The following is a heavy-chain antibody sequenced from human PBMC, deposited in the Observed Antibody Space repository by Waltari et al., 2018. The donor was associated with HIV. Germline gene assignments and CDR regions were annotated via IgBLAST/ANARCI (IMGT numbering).Heavy chain of an antibody. Sequence: QLQLQESGPGLVKPSATLSLTCTVSRGSISSSSYYCGWIRQPPGKGLDWIGSIYYSGSTYYNPSLKSRVTISVDTSKNQFSLKLSSVTAADTAVYYCARVPYYYDSSGYTVWGQGTLVTVSS. V-gene: IGHV4-39*07. J-gene: IGHJ4*02. D-gene: IGHD3-22*01. CDR2: IYYSGST. CDR1: RGSISSSSYY. CDR3: ARVPYYYDSSGYTV.